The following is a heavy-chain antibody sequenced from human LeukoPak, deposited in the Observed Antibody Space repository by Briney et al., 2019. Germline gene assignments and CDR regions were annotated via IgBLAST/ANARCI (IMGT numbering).Heavy chain of an antibody. CDR1: GFTFSSYA. Sequence: PGGSLRLSCAASGFTFSSYAMSWVRQAPGKGLEWVSTISDSGGSTYYADSLKGRFTISRDNAKNSLYLQMNSLRAEDTAVYYCARVATGQYYYYYMDVWGKGTTVTISS. V-gene: IGHV3-23*01. CDR2: ISDSGGST. J-gene: IGHJ6*03. D-gene: IGHD5-12*01. CDR3: ARVATGQYYYYYMDV.